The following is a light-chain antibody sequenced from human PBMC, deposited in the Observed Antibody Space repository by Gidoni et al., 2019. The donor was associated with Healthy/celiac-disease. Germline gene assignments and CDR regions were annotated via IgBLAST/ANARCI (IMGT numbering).Light chain of an antibody. CDR2: AAS. CDR3: QQSYSTPRT. Sequence: DIQSTQSPSSLSASVGDRVTITCRASQSISSYVNWYQQKPGKAPKLLIYAASSLQSGVPSRFSGSVSGTDFTLTISSLQPEDCATYYCQQSYSTPRTFGQXTKVEIK. V-gene: IGKV1-39*01. CDR1: QSISSY. J-gene: IGKJ1*01.